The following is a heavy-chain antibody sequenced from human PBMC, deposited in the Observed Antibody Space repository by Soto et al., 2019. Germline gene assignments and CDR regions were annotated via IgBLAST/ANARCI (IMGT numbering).Heavy chain of an antibody. D-gene: IGHD4-17*01. Sequence: WGSLRLSCAASGFTFMNYAIHFFRHSPCKGLEWVVVISYDGSKKYYADSLEGRFTISRDNSNNTLYLQMNSLTDEDTAVYYCVRAPGSATVTTSYVDYWGQGTLVTVSS. CDR2: ISYDGSKK. CDR1: GFTFMNYA. V-gene: IGHV3-30*03. CDR3: VRAPGSATVTTSYVDY. J-gene: IGHJ4*02.